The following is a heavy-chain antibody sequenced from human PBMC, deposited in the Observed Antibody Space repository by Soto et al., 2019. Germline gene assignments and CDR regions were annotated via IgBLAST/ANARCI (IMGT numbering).Heavy chain of an antibody. D-gene: IGHD3-22*01. CDR3: ARHGYYEISGYHYNYYAMDV. V-gene: IGHV3-48*03. CDR1: GFTFSHYE. CDR2: ISTSGGTI. Sequence: GGSLRLSCAASGFTFSHYEMNWVRQAPGKGLEWVSHISTSGGTIYYADSVKGRFTISRDNGKNSLNLQMNSLRAEDTAVYYCARHGYYEISGYHYNYYAMDVWGQGTTVTVSS. J-gene: IGHJ6*02.